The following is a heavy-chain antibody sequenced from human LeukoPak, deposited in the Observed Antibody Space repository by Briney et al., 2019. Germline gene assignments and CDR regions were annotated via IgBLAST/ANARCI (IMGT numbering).Heavy chain of an antibody. CDR1: GGSISSYY. CDR2: THYSGAT. V-gene: IGHV4-59*01. D-gene: IGHD4-17*01. Sequence: PSETLSLTCTVSGGSISSYYWSWLRQPPGKGLEYIGYTHYSGATSYNPSLKSRVTISLDTSGNQFSLKLSSVTAADTAVYYCARSDLYGDYPPGKYWGQGTLVTVSS. J-gene: IGHJ4*02. CDR3: ARSDLYGDYPPGKY.